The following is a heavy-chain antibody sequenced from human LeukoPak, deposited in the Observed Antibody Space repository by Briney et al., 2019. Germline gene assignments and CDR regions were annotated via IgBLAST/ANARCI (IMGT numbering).Heavy chain of an antibody. D-gene: IGHD1-14*01. CDR2: AKSKNSGGTS. CDR3: AASMVSGGFDI. CDR1: GFTVCNVW. V-gene: IGHV3-15*05. J-gene: IGHJ3*02. Sequence: GGSLRLSCAASGFTVCNVWMSWVPQAPGKGLEWVGRAKSKNSGGTSDYAAVVKGRSTISRDDSENTLYLQMNSLKTEDTGVYYCAASMVSGGFDIWGLGTMVTVSS.